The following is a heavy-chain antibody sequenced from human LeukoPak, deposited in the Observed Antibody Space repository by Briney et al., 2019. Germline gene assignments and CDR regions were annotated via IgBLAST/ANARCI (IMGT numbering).Heavy chain of an antibody. J-gene: IGHJ4*02. V-gene: IGHV3-23*01. CDR1: GFTFSSYA. CDR2: ISGSGGST. CDR3: ARYHYGSNYFDY. D-gene: IGHD3-10*01. Sequence: GGSLRLSCAASGFTFSSYAMSWVRQAPGKGLEWVSAISGSGGSTYYADSVKGRFTISRDNSKNTLYLQMNSLRAEDTAVYYCARYHYGSNYFDYWGQGTLVTVSS.